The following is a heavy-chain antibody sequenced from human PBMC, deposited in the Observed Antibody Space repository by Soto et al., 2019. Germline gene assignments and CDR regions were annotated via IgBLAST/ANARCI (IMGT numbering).Heavy chain of an antibody. Sequence: PGECLKISCKGSGYSFTSYWIGCVRQMPGKGLEWMGIIYPGDSDTRYSPSFQGQVTISADKSISTAYLQWSSLKASDTAMYYCARQGSREDYYYYYMDVWGKGTTVTVSS. CDR1: GYSFTSYW. CDR2: IYPGDSDT. D-gene: IGHD2-15*01. V-gene: IGHV5-51*01. J-gene: IGHJ6*03. CDR3: ARQGSREDYYYYYMDV.